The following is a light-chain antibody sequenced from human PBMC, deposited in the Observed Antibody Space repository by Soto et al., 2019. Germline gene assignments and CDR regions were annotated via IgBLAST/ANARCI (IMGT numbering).Light chain of an antibody. CDR1: SSNIGAGYD. J-gene: IGLJ2*01. CDR3: QSYDSSLRGHVV. CDR2: GNY. Sequence: QSVLTQPPSVSGAPGQTVTISCTGSSSNIGAGYDVHWYQQSPGTAPKLLIYGNYNRPSGVPDRFSGAKSGTSVSLAITGLQPEDEADYYCQSYDSSLRGHVVFGGGTKVTVL. V-gene: IGLV1-40*01.